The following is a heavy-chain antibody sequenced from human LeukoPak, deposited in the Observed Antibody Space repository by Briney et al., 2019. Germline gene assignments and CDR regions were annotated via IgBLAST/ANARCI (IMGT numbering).Heavy chain of an antibody. Sequence: PSETLSLTCTVSGGSISSSSYYWGWIRQPPGKGLEWIGSIYYSGSTYYNPSLKSRVTISVDTSKNQFSLKLSSVTAADTAVYYCARQFVGHYDSSGYLNYYYYYGMDVWGQGTTVTVSS. D-gene: IGHD3-22*01. CDR2: IYYSGST. CDR3: ARQFVGHYDSSGYLNYYYYYGMDV. V-gene: IGHV4-39*01. J-gene: IGHJ6*02. CDR1: GGSISSSSYY.